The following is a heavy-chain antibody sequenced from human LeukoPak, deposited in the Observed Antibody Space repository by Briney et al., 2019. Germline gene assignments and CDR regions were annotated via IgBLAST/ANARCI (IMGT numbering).Heavy chain of an antibody. Sequence: SETLSLTCTVSGGSISSSSYYWGWIRHPPGKGLEWIGRIYYSGSTYYNPSLTSRVTFSVDTSKNQFSLKLSSVTAAETAVYYCARASGGIAAAGMNWFDPWGQGTLVTVSS. CDR3: ARASGGIAAAGMNWFDP. CDR2: IYYSGST. D-gene: IGHD6-13*01. CDR1: GGSISSSSYY. V-gene: IGHV4-39*07. J-gene: IGHJ5*02.